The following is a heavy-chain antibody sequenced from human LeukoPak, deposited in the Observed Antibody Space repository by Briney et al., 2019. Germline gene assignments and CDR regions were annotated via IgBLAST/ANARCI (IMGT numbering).Heavy chain of an antibody. D-gene: IGHD1-1*01. CDR2: IYTSGST. CDR3: ASLDDGTVMDY. J-gene: IGHJ4*02. CDR1: GGSISSGSYY. Sequence: SETLSLTCTVSGGSISSGSYYWSWIRQPAGKGLEWIGRIYTSGSTNYNPSLKSRVTISVDTSKNQFSLKLSSVTAADTAVYYCASLDDGTVMDYWGQGTLVTVSS. V-gene: IGHV4-61*02.